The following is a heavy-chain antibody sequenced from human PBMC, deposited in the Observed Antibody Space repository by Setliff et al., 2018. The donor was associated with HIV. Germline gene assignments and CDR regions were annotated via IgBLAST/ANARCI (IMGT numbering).Heavy chain of an antibody. CDR1: GASIRNYY. J-gene: IGHJ3*02. CDR3: ARAPTDHYDPTRLGDGLDI. Sequence: SETLSLTCTVSGASIRNYYWSWIRQAPGRGLEWLGFFYTGTTYYNPSLKSRVTISVDTSKKQISLKVKSVTAADTAVYYCARAPTDHYDPTRLGDGLDIWGQGTMVTVSS. V-gene: IGHV4-4*08. D-gene: IGHD3-22*01. CDR2: FYTGTT.